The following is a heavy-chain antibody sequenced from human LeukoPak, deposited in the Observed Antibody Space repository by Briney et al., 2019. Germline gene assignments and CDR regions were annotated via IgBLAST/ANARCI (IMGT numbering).Heavy chain of an antibody. D-gene: IGHD1-26*01. CDR2: INNVGSTT. CDR1: GFTFSTYW. J-gene: IGHJ4*02. Sequence: GGSLRLSCAASGFTFSTYWMHWVRQAPGKGLVWVSRINNVGSTTTYADSVKGRFTISRDNAKNTLYLQMNSLRVEDTAVYYCAREVSGSSYFDYWGQGTQVTVSS. V-gene: IGHV3-74*01. CDR3: AREVSGSSYFDY.